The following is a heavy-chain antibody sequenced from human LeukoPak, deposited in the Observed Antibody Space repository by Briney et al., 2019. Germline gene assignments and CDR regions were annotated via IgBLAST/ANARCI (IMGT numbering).Heavy chain of an antibody. CDR3: AKGYSYGYHTHFDY. CDR1: GFTFSDYY. Sequence: GGSLRLSCAASGFTFSDYYMSWIRQAPGKGLEWVSYISSRGTTIYYADSVKGRFTISRDNARSSLYLQMNSLRAEDTAVYYCAKGYSYGYHTHFDYWGQGTLVTVSS. D-gene: IGHD5-18*01. CDR2: ISSRGTTI. J-gene: IGHJ4*02. V-gene: IGHV3-11*01.